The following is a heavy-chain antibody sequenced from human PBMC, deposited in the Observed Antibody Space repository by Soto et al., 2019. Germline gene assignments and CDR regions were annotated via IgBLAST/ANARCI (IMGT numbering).Heavy chain of an antibody. J-gene: IGHJ4*02. CDR3: GTGSSWTKVES. CDR2: IIPIFGPA. D-gene: IGHD6-13*01. CDR1: GGTLSRSS. V-gene: IGHV1-69*13. Sequence: SVKVSCKASGGTLSRSSISWVRQAPGQGLEWMGGIIPIFGPAIYAQKFRGRVSIIADESTRTAYMEMSSLRSDDTAVYYCGTGSSWTKVESWGQGTLVTVS.